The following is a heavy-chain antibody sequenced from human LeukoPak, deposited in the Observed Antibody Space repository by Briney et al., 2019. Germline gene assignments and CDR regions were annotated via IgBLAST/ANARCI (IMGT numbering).Heavy chain of an antibody. D-gene: IGHD2-8*01. J-gene: IGHJ5*02. Sequence: SETLSLTCAVYGGSFSGYYWSWIRQPPGKGLEWIGEINHSGSTNYNPSLKSRVTISVDTSKNQFSLKLSSVTAADTAVYYCARGVYDSIYWFDPWGQGTLVTVSS. CDR1: GGSFSGYY. CDR3: ARGVYDSIYWFDP. V-gene: IGHV4-34*01. CDR2: INHSGST.